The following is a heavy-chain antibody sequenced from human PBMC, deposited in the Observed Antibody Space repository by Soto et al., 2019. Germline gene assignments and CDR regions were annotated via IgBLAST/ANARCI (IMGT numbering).Heavy chain of an antibody. CDR2: IYSSGST. J-gene: IGHJ4*02. Sequence: QVQLQESGPGLVKPSGTLSLTCAVSGDSISDNKWWSWVRRPPGKGLEWIGEIYSSGSTNYNPSLKSRITMSIDKPKNQFSLNLTSVTAADTAVYYCARVISSREEYFYYWGQGTLVTVSP. D-gene: IGHD2-2*01. CDR1: GDSISDNKW. CDR3: ARVISSREEYFYY. V-gene: IGHV4-4*02.